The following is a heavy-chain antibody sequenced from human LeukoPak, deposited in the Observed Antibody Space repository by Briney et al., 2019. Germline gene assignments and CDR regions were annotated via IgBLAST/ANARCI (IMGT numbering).Heavy chain of an antibody. Sequence: PSETLSLTCTVSGGSISSGSYYWRWIRQPAGTGLEWIGRIYTSGSTNYNPSLKSRVTVSVDTSKNQFSLKLSSVTAADTAVYYCAREYDFWSGYPRSDAFDIWGQGTMVTVSS. J-gene: IGHJ3*02. CDR1: GGSISSGSYY. CDR3: AREYDFWSGYPRSDAFDI. CDR2: IYTSGST. V-gene: IGHV4-61*02. D-gene: IGHD3-3*01.